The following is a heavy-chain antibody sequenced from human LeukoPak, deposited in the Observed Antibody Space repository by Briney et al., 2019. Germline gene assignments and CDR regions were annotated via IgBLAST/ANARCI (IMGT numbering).Heavy chain of an antibody. Sequence: SETLSLTCTVSGGSISSYYWSWIRQPPGKGLEWIGYIYHSGGTYYNPSLKSRVTLSVDRSKNQFSLNLSSVTAADTAVYYCARRVDYDFWSGYKGYFDYWGQGILVTVSS. CDR3: ARRVDYDFWSGYKGYFDY. CDR1: GGSISSYY. CDR2: IYHSGGT. V-gene: IGHV4-59*12. D-gene: IGHD3-3*01. J-gene: IGHJ4*02.